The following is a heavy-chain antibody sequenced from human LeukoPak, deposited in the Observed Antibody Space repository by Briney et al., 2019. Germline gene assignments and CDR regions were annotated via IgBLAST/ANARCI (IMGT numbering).Heavy chain of an antibody. CDR2: IIPIFGTA. Sequence: ASVKVSCKASGGTFSSYAIGWVRQAPGQGLEWMGGIIPIFGTANYAQKFQGRVTITTDESTSTAYMELSSLRSEDTAVYYCARGEKYYYDSGAFDYWGQGTLVTVSS. CDR1: GGTFSSYA. J-gene: IGHJ4*02. V-gene: IGHV1-69*05. D-gene: IGHD3-22*01. CDR3: ARGEKYYYDSGAFDY.